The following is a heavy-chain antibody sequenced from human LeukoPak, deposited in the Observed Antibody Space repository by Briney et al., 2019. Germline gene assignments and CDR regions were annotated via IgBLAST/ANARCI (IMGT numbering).Heavy chain of an antibody. J-gene: IGHJ4*02. CDR2: MNPNNGNT. D-gene: IGHD3-22*01. CDR3: ARGFLGYDSSDYAFSYY. Sequence: ASVRVSCKASGYTFTSYDITWVRQASGQGLEWMGWMNPNNGNTGYAQRFQGRVTLTRDTSISTAYMELSSLRSEDTAVYYCARGFLGYDSSDYAFSYYWGQGTLVTVSS. CDR1: GYTFTSYD. V-gene: IGHV1-8*01.